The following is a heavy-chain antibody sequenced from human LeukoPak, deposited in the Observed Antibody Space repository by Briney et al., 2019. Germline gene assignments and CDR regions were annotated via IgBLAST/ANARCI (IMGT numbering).Heavy chain of an antibody. J-gene: IGHJ6*03. CDR2: ISGSGGFT. V-gene: IGHV3-23*01. CDR3: ASLSEEWLDYYYMAV. Sequence: GGSLRLSCAASGLTFSNYAMSWARQAPGKGLEWVSAISGSGGFTYYTDSVKGRFTISRDNSKNTLYLQMNSLRVEDTAVYHCASLSEEWLDYYYMAVWGKGTTVTVSS. CDR1: GLTFSNYA. D-gene: IGHD6-19*01.